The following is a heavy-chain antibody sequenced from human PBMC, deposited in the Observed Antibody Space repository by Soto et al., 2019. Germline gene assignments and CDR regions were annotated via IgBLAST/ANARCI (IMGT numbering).Heavy chain of an antibody. CDR1: GGSIRSYY. CDR3: ARERGYYY. D-gene: IGHD1-26*01. J-gene: IGHJ4*02. V-gene: IGHV4-59*01. Sequence: QVQLQESGPGLVKPSETLSLTCTVSGGSIRSYYCCWIRPSPGTGLDWLGYIYYSGITYSNPSLTSPVAISVDTSKNPFSLRLTSVTAADTAVYSCARERGYYYWGQGTLVTVSS. CDR2: IYYSGIT.